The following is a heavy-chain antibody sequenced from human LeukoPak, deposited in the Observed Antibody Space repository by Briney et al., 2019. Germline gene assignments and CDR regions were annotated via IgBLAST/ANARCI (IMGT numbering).Heavy chain of an antibody. D-gene: IGHD3-22*01. J-gene: IGHJ3*01. V-gene: IGHV4-59*12. CDR1: GGSISSYY. CDR2: IYYSGST. CDR3: AKSNGYGLIDT. Sequence: SETLSLTCTVSGGSISSYYWSWIRQPPGKGLEWIGYIYYSGSTNYNPSLKSRVTISLDTSRNQFSLKLNSVTAADTAVYYCAKSNGYGLIDTWGQGTMVTVSS.